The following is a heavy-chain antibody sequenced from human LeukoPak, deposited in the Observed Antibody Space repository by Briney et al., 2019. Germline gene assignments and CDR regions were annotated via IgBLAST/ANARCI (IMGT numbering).Heavy chain of an antibody. CDR3: ARATYGGYFDS. V-gene: IGHV1-46*01. Sequence: ASVKVSCKASGYTFTNYFMNWVRQAPGQGLEWMGTINPSGGSTSYAQKFQGRATMTKETSTSTVYMELSSLRSDDTAVYYCARATYGGYFDSWGQGTLVTVSS. J-gene: IGHJ4*02. CDR1: GYTFTNYF. CDR2: INPSGGST. D-gene: IGHD2-8*01.